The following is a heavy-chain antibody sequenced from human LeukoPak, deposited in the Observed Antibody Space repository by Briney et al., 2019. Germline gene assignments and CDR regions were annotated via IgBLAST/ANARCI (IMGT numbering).Heavy chain of an antibody. V-gene: IGHV3-23*01. CDR2: TSDRGDYT. CDR3: ARDGVGASHGMDV. J-gene: IGHJ6*02. Sequence: SGGSLRLSCAAFGFNFANHAMSWVRQAPGKGLEWVSGTSDRGDYTYYADSVKGRFTISRDNSKNTLYLQMNSLRAEDTAVYYCARDGVGASHGMDVWGQGTTVTVSS. D-gene: IGHD1-26*01. CDR1: GFNFANHA.